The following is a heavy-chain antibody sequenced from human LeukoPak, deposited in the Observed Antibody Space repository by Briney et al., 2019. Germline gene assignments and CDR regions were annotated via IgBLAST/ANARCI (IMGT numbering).Heavy chain of an antibody. CDR1: GFTFSSYA. Sequence: GRSLRLSCAASGFTFSSYAMHWVRQAPGKGLECVAVISYDGSNKYYADSVKGRFTISRDNSKNTLYLQMNSLRAEDTAVYYCARDGGIDAVDIWGQGTMVTVSS. V-gene: IGHV3-30-3*01. J-gene: IGHJ3*02. CDR3: ARDGGIDAVDI. CDR2: ISYDGSNK. D-gene: IGHD2-21*01.